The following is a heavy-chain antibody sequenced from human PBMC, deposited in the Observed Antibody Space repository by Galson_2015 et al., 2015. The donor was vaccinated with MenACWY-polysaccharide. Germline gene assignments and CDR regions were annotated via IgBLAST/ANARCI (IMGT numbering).Heavy chain of an antibody. CDR3: ARGRLQEWSLWFGESSPHFDF. D-gene: IGHD3-10*01. CDR2: ISNDGTNK. CDR1: GFTFSTYP. Sequence: SLRLSCAASGFTFSTYPVHWVRQAPGKGLEWVAVISNDGTNKYYADSVKGRFTISRDNSKNTLYLQMNSLRAEDTAVYYCARGRLQEWSLWFGESSPHFDFWCQGTLVTVST. J-gene: IGHJ4*02. V-gene: IGHV3-30-3*01.